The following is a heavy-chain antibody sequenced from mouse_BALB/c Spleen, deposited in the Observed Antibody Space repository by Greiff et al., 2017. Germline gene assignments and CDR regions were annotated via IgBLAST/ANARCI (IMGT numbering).Heavy chain of an antibody. CDR3: TRGGKYDGYPYYFDY. CDR1: GYTFTSYW. CDR2: IYPGSGST. V-gene: IGHV1S22*01. J-gene: IGHJ2*01. Sequence: LQQPGSELVRPGASVKLSCKASGYTFTSYWMHWVKQRPGQGLEWIGNIYPGSGSTNYDEKFKSKATLTVDTSSSTAYMQLSSLTSEDSAVYYCTRGGKYDGYPYYFDYWGQGTTRTVSS. D-gene: IGHD2-3*01.